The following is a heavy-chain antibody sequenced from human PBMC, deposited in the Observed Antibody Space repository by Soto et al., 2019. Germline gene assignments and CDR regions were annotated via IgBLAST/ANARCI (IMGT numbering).Heavy chain of an antibody. V-gene: IGHV4-59*08. Sequence: QVQLQESGPGLVKPSETLSLTCTVAGDSINNYYWSWIRQPPGKGLEWIAYMYYSGKTNYNPSLKGRVTLSIDTSKNQFSLRLRSVTAADTAVYYCARGYFGSESFHNDYYYMGVWGKGTTVTVSS. CDR1: GDSINNYY. CDR3: ARGYFGSESFHNDYYYMGV. D-gene: IGHD3-10*01. CDR2: MYYSGKT. J-gene: IGHJ6*03.